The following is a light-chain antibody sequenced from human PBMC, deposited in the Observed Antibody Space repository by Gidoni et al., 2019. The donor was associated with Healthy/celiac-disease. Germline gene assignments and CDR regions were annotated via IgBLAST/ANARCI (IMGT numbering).Light chain of an antibody. Sequence: DIVMTQSPDSLAVSLGERATINCKSSQSVLYSSKNKNYLAWYQQKPGQTPNLLIYWAATRESGVPDRFSGSGSGTDFTLTISSLQAEDVAVYYCQQYYSTPLTFXGXTKVEIK. CDR2: WAA. CDR1: QSVLYSSKNKNY. V-gene: IGKV4-1*01. CDR3: QQYYSTPLT. J-gene: IGKJ4*01.